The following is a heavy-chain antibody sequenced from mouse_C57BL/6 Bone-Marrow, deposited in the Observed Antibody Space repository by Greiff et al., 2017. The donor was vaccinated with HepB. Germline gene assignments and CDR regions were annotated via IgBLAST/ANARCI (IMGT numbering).Heavy chain of an antibody. J-gene: IGHJ2*01. CDR2: ISNGGGST. CDR1: GFTFSDYY. CDR3: ARLGFDY. V-gene: IGHV5-12*01. Sequence: EVKLEESGGGLVQPGGSLKLSCAASGFTFSDYYMYWVRQTPEKRLEWVAYISNGGGSTYYPDTVKGRFPISRDNAKNTLYLKMSRLKSEDTAMYYCARLGFDYWGQGTTLTVSS.